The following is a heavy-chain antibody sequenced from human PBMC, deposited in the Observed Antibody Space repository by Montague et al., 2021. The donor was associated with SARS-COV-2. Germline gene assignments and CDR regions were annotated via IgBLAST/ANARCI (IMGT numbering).Heavy chain of an antibody. D-gene: IGHD3-10*01. Sequence: SETLSLTCTVYGGSFSGYYWNWIRQPPGKGLEWIWEINHSGSTNYNPSLKSRVTMSVDTSTNQFSLKLSSVTAADTAVYYCARVKRVYYYGLGVYAHFDYWGQGTLVTVSS. CDR3: ARVKRVYYYGLGVYAHFDY. J-gene: IGHJ4*02. CDR2: INHSGST. CDR1: GGSFSGYY. V-gene: IGHV4-34*01.